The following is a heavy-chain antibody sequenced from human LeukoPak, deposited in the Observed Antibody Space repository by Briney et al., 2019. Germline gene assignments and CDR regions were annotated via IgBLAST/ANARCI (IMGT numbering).Heavy chain of an antibody. CDR3: ARGPRGQRFDY. V-gene: IGHV1-46*02. CDR1: GYTFNTYY. J-gene: IGHJ4*02. Sequence: GAPVKVSCKASGYTFNTYYIHWVRQAPGQGLEWMGLINPGGGDTIYAQNLQGRVTMTRDTSTSTVYMELSNLISEDTAVYYCARGPRGQRFDYWGQGTLVTVSS. D-gene: IGHD1-1*01. CDR2: INPGGGDT.